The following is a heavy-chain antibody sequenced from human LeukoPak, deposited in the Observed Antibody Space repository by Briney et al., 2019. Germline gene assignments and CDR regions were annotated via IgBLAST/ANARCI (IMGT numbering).Heavy chain of an antibody. Sequence: GRSLRLSCAASGFTCSSYAMHWVRQAPGKGLEWVAVISYDGSNKYYADSVKGRFTISRDNSKNTLYLQMNSLRAEDTAVYYCARDLSDIVVVVAATPKDDYYYGMDVWGKGTTVTVSS. D-gene: IGHD2-15*01. CDR1: GFTCSSYA. CDR3: ARDLSDIVVVVAATPKDDYYYGMDV. CDR2: ISYDGSNK. J-gene: IGHJ6*04. V-gene: IGHV3-30*04.